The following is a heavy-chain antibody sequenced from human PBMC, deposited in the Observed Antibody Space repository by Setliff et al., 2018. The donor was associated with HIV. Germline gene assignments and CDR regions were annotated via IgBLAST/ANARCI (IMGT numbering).Heavy chain of an antibody. CDR2: IIPILGTT. CDR1: GGSFSNYG. D-gene: IGHD3-16*02. Sequence: SVKVSCKASGGSFSNYGFSWVRQAPGQGLEWLGGIIPILGTTNYAPEFQDRVTITADESTSTAYLEMGNLRSEYTAVYFCARATDPTSFDYVWGSYRYTLGHWGQGTLVTVSS. V-gene: IGHV1-69*13. CDR3: ARATDPTSFDYVWGSYRYTLGH. J-gene: IGHJ4*02.